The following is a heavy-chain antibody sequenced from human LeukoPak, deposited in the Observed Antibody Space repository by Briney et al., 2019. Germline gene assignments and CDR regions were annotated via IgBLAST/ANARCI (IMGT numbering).Heavy chain of an antibody. D-gene: IGHD6-13*01. CDR1: GGSISSGGHY. CDR2: IYSTGST. J-gene: IGHJ4*02. CDR3: AGEGIAAASDY. V-gene: IGHV4-61*02. Sequence: SETLSLTCTVSGGSISSGGHYWSWIRQPAGKGLEYLGRIYSTGSTNYNPSLRSRVTISVDTSKNHFSLKLSSVTAADTAVYYCAGEGIAAASDYWGQGTLVTVSS.